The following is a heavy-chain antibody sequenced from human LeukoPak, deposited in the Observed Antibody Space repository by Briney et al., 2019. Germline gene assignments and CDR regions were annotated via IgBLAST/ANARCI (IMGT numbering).Heavy chain of an antibody. D-gene: IGHD4-17*01. V-gene: IGHV3-23*01. CDR2: ISGSGDNT. J-gene: IGHJ4*02. CDR3: AKGRGTAVTSAANY. Sequence: GGSLRLSCAASGFTFSSYAMSWVRQAPRTGLEWVSGISGSGDNTYYADSVKDRFSISRDNSKTTVSLQMNSLRAEHTAVYYCAKGRGTAVTSAANYWGQGTLVTVSS. CDR1: GFTFSSYA.